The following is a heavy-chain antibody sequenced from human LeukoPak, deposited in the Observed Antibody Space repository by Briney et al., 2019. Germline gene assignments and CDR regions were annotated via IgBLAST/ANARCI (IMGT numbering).Heavy chain of an antibody. CDR1: GFTVSSNY. D-gene: IGHD6-13*01. CDR3: AKGQGSSWYGNFDY. Sequence: GGSLRLSCAASGFTVSSNYMSWVRQAPGKGLEWVSVIYSGGSTYYADSVKGRFTISRDNSKNTLYLQMNSLRAEDTAVYYCAKGQGSSWYGNFDYWGQGTLVTVSS. J-gene: IGHJ4*02. CDR2: IYSGGST. V-gene: IGHV3-66*01.